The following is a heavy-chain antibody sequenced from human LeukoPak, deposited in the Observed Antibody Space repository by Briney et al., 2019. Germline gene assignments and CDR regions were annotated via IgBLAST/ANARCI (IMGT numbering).Heavy chain of an antibody. Sequence: GGSLRLSCVASGLTFNSHSMSWVRQAPGMGLEWVSVVSTNGDVTFYADSVKGRFTISRDNSKNTLFLQMNSLRAEDTAVYYCAKLSLSGRSQSANYWGQGTLVTVSS. CDR3: AKLSLSGRSQSANY. J-gene: IGHJ4*02. CDR2: VSTNGDVT. CDR1: GLTFNSHS. V-gene: IGHV3-23*01. D-gene: IGHD2-15*01.